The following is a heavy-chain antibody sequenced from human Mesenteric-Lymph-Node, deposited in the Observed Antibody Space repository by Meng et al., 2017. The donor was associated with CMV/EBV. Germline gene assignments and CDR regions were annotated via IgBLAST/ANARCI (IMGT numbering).Heavy chain of an antibody. V-gene: IGHV4-38-2*02. J-gene: IGHJ6*02. CDR1: GYSISSGYY. Sequence: SETLSLTCTVSGYSISSGYYWGWIRQSPGKGLEWIGTGHHRRSPYYNPSLKRRVTISVDTSKNQFSLRLNSVTAADTAVYYCARVSEGFSNYEYYYYYGMDVWGQGTTVTVSS. D-gene: IGHD4-11*01. CDR2: GHHRRSP. CDR3: ARVSEGFSNYEYYYYYGMDV.